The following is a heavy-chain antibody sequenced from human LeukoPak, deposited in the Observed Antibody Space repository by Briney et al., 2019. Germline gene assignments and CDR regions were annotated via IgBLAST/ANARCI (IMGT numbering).Heavy chain of an antibody. D-gene: IGHD1-26*01. CDR3: AKTWVVGATTTDTDY. V-gene: IGHV3-30*02. CDR1: GFTFSSHG. Sequence: PGGSLRLSCAASGFTFSSHGMHWVRQTPAKGLEWVAFIRYDGSNKYYADSVKGRFTISRDNSKNTLYLQMNSLRAEDTAVYYCAKTWVVGATTTDTDYWGQGTLVTVSS. J-gene: IGHJ4*02. CDR2: IRYDGSNK.